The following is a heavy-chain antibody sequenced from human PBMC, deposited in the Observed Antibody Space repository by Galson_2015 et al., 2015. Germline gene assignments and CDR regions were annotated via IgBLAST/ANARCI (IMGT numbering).Heavy chain of an antibody. D-gene: IGHD2-2*01. CDR1: GFTFSYYA. Sequence: SLRLSCAASGFTFSYYALHWVRQAPGKGLEWVTFISHDGSNTYYADSVKGRFSISRDDSKNTLYLQMNSLRPEDTAVYYCARGYCSSSTCYRRGGFDAWGQGTLVTVSS. CDR2: ISHDGSNT. V-gene: IGHV3-30-3*01. CDR3: ARGYCSSSTCYRRGGFDA. J-gene: IGHJ4*02.